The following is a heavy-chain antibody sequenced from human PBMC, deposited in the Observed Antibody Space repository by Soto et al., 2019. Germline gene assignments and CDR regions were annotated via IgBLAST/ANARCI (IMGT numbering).Heavy chain of an antibody. D-gene: IGHD3-22*01. V-gene: IGHV4-59*11. J-gene: IGHJ3*02. CDR1: GGSLTSHY. CDR2: VSHSGVT. CDR3: ARGYYYDSSGVAFDI. Sequence: PSETLSLTCAVSGGSLTSHYWTWIRQPPGKGLEWIGYVSHSGVTNYKPSLESRVTISVDASKNQFSLNLRTVTAVDTALFYCARGYYYDSSGVAFDIWGQGTLVTVSS.